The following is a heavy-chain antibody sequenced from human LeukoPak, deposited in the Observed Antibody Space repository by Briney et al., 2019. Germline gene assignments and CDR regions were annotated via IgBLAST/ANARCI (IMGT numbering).Heavy chain of an antibody. Sequence: PGGSLRLSCAASGFTFSSYAMHWVRQAPGKGLEWVAVISYDGSNKHYADSVKGRFTISRDNSKNTLYLQMNSLRAEDTAVYYCARGIVSNGYYYYYGMDVWGQGTTVTVSS. CDR1: GFTFSSYA. J-gene: IGHJ6*02. CDR3: ARGIVSNGYYYYYGMDV. CDR2: ISYDGSNK. V-gene: IGHV3-30-3*01. D-gene: IGHD2-21*01.